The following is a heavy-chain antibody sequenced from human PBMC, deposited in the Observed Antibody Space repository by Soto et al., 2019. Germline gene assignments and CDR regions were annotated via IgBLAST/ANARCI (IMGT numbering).Heavy chain of an antibody. V-gene: IGHV3-23*01. D-gene: IGHD5-18*01. J-gene: IGHJ4*02. CDR2: ISASDGST. Sequence: EVQLLDSGGGLVQPGGSLRLSCAASGFTFGSYAMSWVRQAPGKGLEWVSAISASDGSTYYTDSVKGRFTHARDNSKKTLILQMNSLRAEDTAVYYCAKDDGGGYSYGFFDYWGQGTLVTVSA. CDR3: AKDDGGGYSYGFFDY. CDR1: GFTFGSYA.